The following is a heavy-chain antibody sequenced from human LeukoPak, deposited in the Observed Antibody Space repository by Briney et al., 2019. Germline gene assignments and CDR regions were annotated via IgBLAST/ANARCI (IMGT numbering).Heavy chain of an antibody. V-gene: IGHV4-39*07. CDR1: GGSISSSSYY. CDR3: ARDSEDLQYYYYYMDV. J-gene: IGHJ6*03. CDR2: IYYSGST. Sequence: SETLSLTCTVSGGSISSSSYYCGWLRQPPGKGLEWIGRIYYSGSTYYNPSLKRRVTISVDTSKNQFSLKLSSVTAADTAVYYCARDSEDLQYYYYYMDVWGKGTTVTVSS. D-gene: IGHD1-26*01.